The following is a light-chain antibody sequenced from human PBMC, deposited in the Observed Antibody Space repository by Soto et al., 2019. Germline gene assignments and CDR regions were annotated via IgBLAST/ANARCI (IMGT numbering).Light chain of an antibody. V-gene: IGKV3-20*01. CDR2: GAS. CDR1: QSVSSSY. Sequence: EIVLTQSPGTLSLSPGERATLSCRASQSVSSSYLAWYQQKPGQAPRLLIYGASSRATGIPDRFSGSGSGTDFTLTISRLEPEDCAVYYCQKYGSSPRVTFCQGTRLEIK. CDR3: QKYGSSPRVT. J-gene: IGKJ5*01.